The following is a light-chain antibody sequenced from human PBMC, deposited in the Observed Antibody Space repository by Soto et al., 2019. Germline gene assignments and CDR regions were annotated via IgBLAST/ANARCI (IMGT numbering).Light chain of an antibody. V-gene: IGLV2-23*01. J-gene: IGLJ1*01. CDR3: CSYADSGTYV. Sequence: QSVLTQPASVSGSPGQSITISCTGTSSDVGSYNLVSWYQQHPGKAPKLIIYEGNKRPSGVSNRFSGSKSGNTASLTISGLQAEDEGDYYCCSYADSGTYVFGTGTKLTVL. CDR2: EGN. CDR1: SSDVGSYNL.